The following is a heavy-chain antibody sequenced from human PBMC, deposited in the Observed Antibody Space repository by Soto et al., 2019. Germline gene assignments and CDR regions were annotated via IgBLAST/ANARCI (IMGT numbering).Heavy chain of an antibody. D-gene: IGHD2-2*01. CDR1: GGSISYNSYY. Sequence: SETLSITCSFSGGSISYNSYYWGWIRQPPGKGLEWVGCIFYTGTTYYSPSLKDRGTMSVDTSKNSFSLNLTSVTAADTAVYFCARLVVVAPVANAWGQGTLVTVSS. CDR3: ARLVVVAPVANA. CDR2: IFYTGTT. V-gene: IGHV4-39*02. J-gene: IGHJ5*02.